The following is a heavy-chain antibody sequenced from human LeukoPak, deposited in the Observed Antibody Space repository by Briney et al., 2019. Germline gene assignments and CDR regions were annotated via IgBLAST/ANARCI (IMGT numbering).Heavy chain of an antibody. CDR3: ARDHGVGAGYDFWSGYYTGIADY. J-gene: IGHJ4*02. CDR1: GYTFTSSG. D-gene: IGHD3-3*01. CDR2: ISAYNGNT. V-gene: IGHV1-18*01. Sequence: ASVTVSFKASGYTFTSSGISWVRQAPGQGLEWMGWISAYNGNTNYAQKLQGRVTMTTDTSTSTAYMELRSLRSDDTAVYYCARDHGVGAGYDFWSGYYTGIADYWGQGTLVTVSS.